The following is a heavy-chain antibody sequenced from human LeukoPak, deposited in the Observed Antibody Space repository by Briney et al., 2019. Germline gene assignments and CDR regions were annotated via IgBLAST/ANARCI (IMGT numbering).Heavy chain of an antibody. D-gene: IGHD2/OR15-2a*01. V-gene: IGHV1-18*01. CDR1: GYTFTSYG. CDR3: ARSVIFLGVNWFDP. J-gene: IGHJ5*02. CDR2: ISAYNGNT. Sequence: GASVKVSCKASGYTFTSYGISWVRQAPGQGLEWMGWISAYNGNTNYAQKLQGRVTMTTDTSTSTDYMELRSLRSDDSAVYYCARSVIFLGVNWFDPWGQGTLVTVSS.